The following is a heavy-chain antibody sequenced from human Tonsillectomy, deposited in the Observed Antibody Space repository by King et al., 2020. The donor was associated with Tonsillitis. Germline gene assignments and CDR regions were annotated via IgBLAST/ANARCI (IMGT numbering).Heavy chain of an antibody. Sequence: QLQESGPGLVKPSETLSLTCTVSGGSISSYYWSWIRQPPGKGLEWIGYIYYSGSTNYNPSLKSRVTLSVDTSKKQFSLKLSSVTAADTAVYYCARGVRSYDILTGYYTGGYYFDYWGQGTLVTVSS. V-gene: IGHV4-59*01. J-gene: IGHJ4*02. CDR3: ARGVRSYDILTGYYTGGYYFDY. CDR2: IYYSGST. CDR1: GGSISSYY. D-gene: IGHD3-9*01.